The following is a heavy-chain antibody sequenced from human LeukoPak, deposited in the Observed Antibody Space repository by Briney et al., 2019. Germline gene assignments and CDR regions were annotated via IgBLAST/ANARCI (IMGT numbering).Heavy chain of an antibody. J-gene: IGHJ4*02. D-gene: IGHD1-1*01. CDR2: ISGRGDSA. CDR3: AKVTPGTAGRGPFDY. V-gene: IGHV3-23*01. CDR1: GFTFSSYA. Sequence: GGSLRLSCAASGFTFSSYAMSWVRQAPGKGLEWVSLISGRGDSAYYADSVKGRFTISRDNSKNTLYLQMNSLRAEDTAIYYCAKVTPGTAGRGPFDYWGQGTLVTVSS.